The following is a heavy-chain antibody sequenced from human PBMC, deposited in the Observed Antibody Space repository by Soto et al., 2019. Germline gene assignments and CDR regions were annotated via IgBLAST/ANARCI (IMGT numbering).Heavy chain of an antibody. CDR3: ATETSTWGC. CDR2: IKQDGSEK. Sequence: EVQLVESGGGLVQPGESLRLSCVASGFALSNYWINWVRQAPGKGLEWVANIKQDGSEKNYVDSVKGRFTISRDNAKNSLYLQKNSLGAENTAAYYCATETSTWGCWGQETLVTVSS. CDR1: GFALSNYW. J-gene: IGHJ4*02. D-gene: IGHD7-27*01. V-gene: IGHV3-7*05.